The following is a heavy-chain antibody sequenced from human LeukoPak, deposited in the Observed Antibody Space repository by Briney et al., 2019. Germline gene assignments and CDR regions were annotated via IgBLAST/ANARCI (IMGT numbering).Heavy chain of an antibody. CDR3: ARRQDIVVVPAANAEYFQH. CDR2: ISYDGSNK. D-gene: IGHD2-2*01. V-gene: IGHV3-30-3*01. CDR1: GFTFSSYA. Sequence: GGSLRLSCAASGFTFSSYAMHWVRQAPGKGLEWVAVISYDGSNKYYADSVKGRFTISRDNSKNTLYLQMNSLRAEDTAVYYCARRQDIVVVPAANAEYFQHWGQGTLVTVSS. J-gene: IGHJ1*01.